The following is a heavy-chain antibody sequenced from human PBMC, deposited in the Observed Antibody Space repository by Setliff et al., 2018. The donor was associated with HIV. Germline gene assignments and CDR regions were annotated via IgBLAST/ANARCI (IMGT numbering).Heavy chain of an antibody. CDR1: GASITDYF. D-gene: IGHD1-26*01. CDR3: ARDYSGTYQQIIDVYYFDL. V-gene: IGHV4-4*07. CDR2: IHSSGSF. Sequence: SLTCTISGASITDYFWNWIRQPAGKGLEWIGRIHSSGSFNTNPSLESLVSMSVETSKNQVSLNFGSVTAADTAIYYCARDYSGTYQQIIDVYYFDLWGQGSLVTVSS. J-gene: IGHJ4*02.